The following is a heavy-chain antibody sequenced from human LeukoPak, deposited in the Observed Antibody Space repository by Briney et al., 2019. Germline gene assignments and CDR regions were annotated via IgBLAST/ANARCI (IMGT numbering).Heavy chain of an antibody. Sequence: PGGSLRLSCAASGFTFSSYAMHWVRQAPGKGLEWGAVISYDGSNKYYADSVKGRFTISRDNSKTTLYLQMNSLRAEDTSVYYCARDLLDSSSWYHGMDVWGQGTTVTVSS. J-gene: IGHJ6*02. CDR3: ARDLLDSSSWYHGMDV. CDR2: ISYDGSNK. D-gene: IGHD6-13*01. CDR1: GFTFSSYA. V-gene: IGHV3-30-3*01.